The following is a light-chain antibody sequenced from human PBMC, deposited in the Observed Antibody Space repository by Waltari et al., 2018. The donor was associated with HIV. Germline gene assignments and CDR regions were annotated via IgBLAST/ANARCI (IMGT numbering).Light chain of an antibody. J-gene: IGLJ3*02. CDR3: QVWDTGGAHPEWV. CDR2: DDS. V-gene: IGLV3-21*02. Sequence: SYVLTQQPSVSVAPGQTARVTCGGNNIGSKSVHWYQVKPGQAPVLVVYDDSDRPSGISERFSGSNSGNTVTLTISRVEGGDESDYYCQVWDTGGAHPEWVFGGVTKLTVL. CDR1: NIGSKS.